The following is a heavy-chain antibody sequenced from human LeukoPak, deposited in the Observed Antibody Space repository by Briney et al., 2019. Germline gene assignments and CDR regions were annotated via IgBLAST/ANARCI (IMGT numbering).Heavy chain of an antibody. J-gene: IGHJ4*02. CDR3: ARDRFRGGTLDY. D-gene: IGHD3-10*01. CDR2: IYYSGST. Sequence: SETLSLTCTVSSGSISTYYWSWIRQPPGQGLEWIGYIYYSGSTNYNPSLNSRVTISVDTSKNQFSLKLSSVTAADTAVYYCARDRFRGGTLDYWGQGALVTVSS. V-gene: IGHV4-59*12. CDR1: SGSISTYY.